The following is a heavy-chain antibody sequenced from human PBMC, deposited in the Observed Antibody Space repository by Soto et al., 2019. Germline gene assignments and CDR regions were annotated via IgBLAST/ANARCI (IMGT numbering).Heavy chain of an antibody. CDR2: IIPIFGTA. CDR1: GGTFSSYA. V-gene: IGHV1-69*13. Sequence: ASVKVSCKASGGTFSSYAISWVRQAPGQGLEWMGGIIPIFGTANYAQKFQGRVTITADESTSTAYMELSSLRSEDTAVYYCARGVIAARVGSYYYYGMDVWGQGTTVTVSS. D-gene: IGHD6-6*01. J-gene: IGHJ6*02. CDR3: ARGVIAARVGSYYYYGMDV.